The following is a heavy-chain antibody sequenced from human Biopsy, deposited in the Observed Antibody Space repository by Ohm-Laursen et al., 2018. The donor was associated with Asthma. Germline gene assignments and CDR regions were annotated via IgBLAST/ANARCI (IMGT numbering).Heavy chain of an antibody. D-gene: IGHD6-19*01. CDR2: IMTVFGTT. CDR3: ARCQVGYSSGWSLLLKKIYYSGMDV. CDR1: GGTFSNFA. V-gene: IGHV1-69*01. J-gene: IGHJ6*02. Sequence: ASSVKVSCKTPGGTFSNFAISWVRQAPGQGLEWLGGIMTVFGTTNYAQKFQGRVTITADESTSTAYMEVTSLRSEDTAIYYCARCQVGYSSGWSLLLKKIYYSGMDVWGQGTAVTVS.